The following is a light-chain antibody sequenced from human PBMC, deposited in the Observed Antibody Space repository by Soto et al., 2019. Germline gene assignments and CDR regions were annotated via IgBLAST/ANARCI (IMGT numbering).Light chain of an antibody. CDR1: SSNIGADYE. CDR2: AHS. Sequence: QSVLTQPPSVSGAPGQRVTISCTESSSNIGADYEVHWYQQLPGTAPKILIYAHSNRPSGVPDRFSGSKSGTSASLAITGLQAEDEADYYCQSYDSSLSAVVFGGGTKLTVL. V-gene: IGLV1-40*01. J-gene: IGLJ2*01. CDR3: QSYDSSLSAVV.